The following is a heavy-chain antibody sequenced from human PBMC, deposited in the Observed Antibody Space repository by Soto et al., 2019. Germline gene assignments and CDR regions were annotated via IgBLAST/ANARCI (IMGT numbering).Heavy chain of an antibody. D-gene: IGHD2-2*01. CDR2: IWFDGSEK. CDR3: ARLYCGSASCYSVGAFDI. V-gene: IGHV3-33*03. CDR1: GFTFSSYG. J-gene: IGHJ3*02. Sequence: PGGSLRLSCAASGFTFSSYGMHWVRQAPGKGLEWVALIWFDGSEKYYADSVKGRFAISRDNSKNTLYLQMNSLRAEDTAVYYCARLYCGSASCYSVGAFDIWGQGTMVTVSS.